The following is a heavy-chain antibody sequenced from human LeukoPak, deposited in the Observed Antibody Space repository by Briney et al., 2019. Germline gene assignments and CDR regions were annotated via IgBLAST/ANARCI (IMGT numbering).Heavy chain of an antibody. D-gene: IGHD1-26*01. CDR2: ISYDGSNK. V-gene: IGHV3-30*18. CDR1: GFTFSSYG. CDR3: AKDQGMVGATDY. Sequence: PGGSLRLSCAASGFTFSSYGMHWVRQAPGKGLEWVAVISYDGSNKYYADSVKGRFTISRDNSKNTLYLQMNSLRAEDTAVYYCAKDQGMVGATDYWGQGTLVTVSS. J-gene: IGHJ4*02.